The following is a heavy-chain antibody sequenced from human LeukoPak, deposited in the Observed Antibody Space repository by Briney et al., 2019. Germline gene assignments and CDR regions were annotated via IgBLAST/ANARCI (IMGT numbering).Heavy chain of an antibody. Sequence: SETLSLTCTVSGGSISSYYWSWIRQPPGKGLEWIGYIYYSGSTNYNPSLKSRVTISVDTSKNQFSLNLSSVTAADTAVYYCARVGYYPDYYMDVWGKGTTVTISS. J-gene: IGHJ6*03. V-gene: IGHV4-59*08. CDR1: GGSISSYY. D-gene: IGHD2-21*01. CDR2: IYYSGST. CDR3: ARVGYYPDYYMDV.